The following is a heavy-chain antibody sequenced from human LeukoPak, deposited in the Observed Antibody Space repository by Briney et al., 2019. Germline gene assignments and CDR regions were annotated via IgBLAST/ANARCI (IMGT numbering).Heavy chain of an antibody. D-gene: IGHD6-13*01. J-gene: IGHJ6*02. Sequence: PGGSLRLSCAASGFTFSNYALSWVRQAPGKGLEWVGFIRSKAYGGTTEYAASVKGRFTISRDDSKSIAYLQMNSLKTEDTAVYYCTRDPPPLYSSSWYVLTNYYYYGMDVWGQGTTVTVSS. CDR3: TRDPPPLYSSSWYVLTNYYYYGMDV. V-gene: IGHV3-49*04. CDR1: GFTFSNYA. CDR2: IRSKAYGGTT.